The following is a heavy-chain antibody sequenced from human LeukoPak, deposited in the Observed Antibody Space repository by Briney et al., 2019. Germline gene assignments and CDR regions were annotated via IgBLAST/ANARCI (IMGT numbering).Heavy chain of an antibody. Sequence: GESLKISCQGSGYSFSSFWIGWVRQMPGNGLEWMGFIYPGDSDVRYSPSFQGQVNISADKSLNSAYLQWNSLKASDTAMYYCARRRSMSYRSYFEYWGQGTLVTVSS. CDR1: GYSFSSFW. D-gene: IGHD1-26*01. CDR3: ARRRSMSYRSYFEY. J-gene: IGHJ4*02. CDR2: IYPGDSDV. V-gene: IGHV5-51*01.